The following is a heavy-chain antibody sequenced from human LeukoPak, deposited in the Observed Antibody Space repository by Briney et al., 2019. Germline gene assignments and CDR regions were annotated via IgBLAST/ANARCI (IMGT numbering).Heavy chain of an antibody. V-gene: IGHV4-30-2*01. Sequence: SQTLSLTCAVSGGSISSGGYSWSWIRQPPGKGLEWIGSIGHSGTTYYNPSLKSRVSISVDMSKNQFSLNLSSVTAADTAVYYCARDIAPGHFDYWGQGTLVTVSS. D-gene: IGHD3-16*02. CDR1: GGSISSGGYS. CDR3: ARDIAPGHFDY. CDR2: IGHSGTT. J-gene: IGHJ4*02.